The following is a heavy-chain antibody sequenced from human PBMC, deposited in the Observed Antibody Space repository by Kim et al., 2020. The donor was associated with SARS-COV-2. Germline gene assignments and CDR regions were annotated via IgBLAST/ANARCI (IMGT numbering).Heavy chain of an antibody. D-gene: IGHD2-2*01. CDR1: GFTFSSYE. Sequence: GGSLRLSCAASGFTFSSYEMNWVRQAPGKGLEWVSYISSSGSTIYYADSVKGRFTISRDNAKNSLYLQMNSLRAEDTAVYYCARAPQLGYCSSTSCLGGYYYGMDVWGQGTTVTVSS. J-gene: IGHJ6*02. CDR2: ISSSGSTI. CDR3: ARAPQLGYCSSTSCLGGYYYGMDV. V-gene: IGHV3-48*03.